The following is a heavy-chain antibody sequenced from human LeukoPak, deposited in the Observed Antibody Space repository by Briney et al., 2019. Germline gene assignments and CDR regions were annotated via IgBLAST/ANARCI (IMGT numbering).Heavy chain of an antibody. CDR2: ISSSGSTI. CDR1: GFTFSDYY. D-gene: IGHD3-22*01. V-gene: IGHV3-11*04. Sequence: PGGSLRLSCAASGFTFSDYYMSWIRQAPGKGLEWVSYISSSGSTIYYADSVKGRFTISRDNAKNSLYLQMNSLRAEDTAVYYCARVHYSSGYYYWGYYYYYGMDVWGQGTTVTVSS. CDR3: ARVHYSSGYYYWGYYYYYGMDV. J-gene: IGHJ6*02.